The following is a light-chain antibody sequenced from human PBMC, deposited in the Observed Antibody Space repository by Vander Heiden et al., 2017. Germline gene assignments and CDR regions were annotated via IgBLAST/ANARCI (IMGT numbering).Light chain of an antibody. CDR3: QQYYSTPGYT. V-gene: IGKV4-1*01. CDR1: QSALYSSNNKNY. Sequence: DMVMTQSPHSLAGSLGEGDTLTCKSSQSALYSSNNKNYLAWYQQKPGQPPKLLIYWASTRESVVPDRFSGSGSGTDFTLTMSSLQAEDVAVYYCQQYYSTPGYTFGQGTKVEIK. J-gene: IGKJ2*01. CDR2: WAS.